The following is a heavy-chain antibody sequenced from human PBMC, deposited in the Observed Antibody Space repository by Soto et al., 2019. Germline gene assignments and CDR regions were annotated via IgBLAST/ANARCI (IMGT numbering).Heavy chain of an antibody. V-gene: IGHV3-73*01. D-gene: IGHD2-2*01. CDR3: TTASHIVVVPAANEYYFDY. CDR1: GFTFSGSA. Sequence: GGSLRLSCAASGFTFSGSAMHWVRQASGKGLEWVGRIRSKANSYATAYAASVKGRFTISRDDSKNTAYLQMNSLKTEDTAVYYCTTASHIVVVPAANEYYFDYWGQGTLVTVSS. CDR2: IRSKANSYAT. J-gene: IGHJ4*02.